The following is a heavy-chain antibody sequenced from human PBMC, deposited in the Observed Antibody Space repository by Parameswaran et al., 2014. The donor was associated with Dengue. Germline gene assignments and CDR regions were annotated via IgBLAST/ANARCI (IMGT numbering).Heavy chain of an antibody. V-gene: IGHV1-2*04. CDR3: ARGGFLTRYCSGGSCYPVEDY. J-gene: IGHJ4*02. Sequence: MPGVRQAPGKGLEWMGWINPNSGGTNYAQMFQGWVTMTTDTSISTAYMELNRLRSDDTAVYYCARGGFLTRYCSGGSCYPVEDYWGQGTLVTVSS. D-gene: IGHD2-15*01. CDR2: INPNSGGT.